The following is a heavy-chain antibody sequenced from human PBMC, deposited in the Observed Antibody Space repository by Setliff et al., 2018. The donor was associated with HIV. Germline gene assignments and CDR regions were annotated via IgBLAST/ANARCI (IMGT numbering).Heavy chain of an antibody. CDR3: ARHLAEAGPYGFSRVHGAVNY. Sequence: GSLRLSCAASGFTFSSYWMHWVRQAPGKGLVWVSCINNDGSDTRYADFVKGRFTISRDNAKDTLYLQMNSLRAEDTAVYYCARHLAEAGPYGFSRVHGAVNYWGQGTLVTVS. V-gene: IGHV3-74*01. J-gene: IGHJ4*02. CDR2: INNDGSDT. CDR1: GFTFSSYW. D-gene: IGHD3-10*01.